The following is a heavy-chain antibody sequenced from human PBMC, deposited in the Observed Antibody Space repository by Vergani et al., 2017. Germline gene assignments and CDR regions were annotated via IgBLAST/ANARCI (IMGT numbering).Heavy chain of an antibody. V-gene: IGHV1-69*02. CDR1: GGTFSSYT. D-gene: IGHD2-2*01. CDR3: ARAKYCSSTSCYSEYFQH. CDR2: NIPILGIA. Sequence: QVQLVQSGAEVKKPGSSVKVSCKASGGTFSSYTISWVRQAPGQGLEWMGRNIPILGIANYAQKFQGRVTITADKSTSTAYMELSSLRSEDTAVYYCARAKYCSSTSCYSEYFQHWGQGTLVTVSS. J-gene: IGHJ1*01.